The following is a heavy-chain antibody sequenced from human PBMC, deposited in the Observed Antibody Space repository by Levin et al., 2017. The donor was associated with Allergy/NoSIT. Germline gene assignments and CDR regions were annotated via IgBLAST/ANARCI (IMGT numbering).Heavy chain of an antibody. V-gene: IGHV4-39*07. J-gene: IGHJ6*02. CDR2: IYYSGST. D-gene: IGHD5-18*01. CDR1: GGSISSSSYY. CDR3: ARGPGYSYGYPYYYYGMDV. Sequence: SETLSLTCTVSGGSISSSSYYWGWIRQPPGKGLEWIGSIYYSGSTYYNPSLKSRVTISVDTSKNQFSLKLSSVTAADTAVYYCARGPGYSYGYPYYYYGMDVWGQGTTVTVSS.